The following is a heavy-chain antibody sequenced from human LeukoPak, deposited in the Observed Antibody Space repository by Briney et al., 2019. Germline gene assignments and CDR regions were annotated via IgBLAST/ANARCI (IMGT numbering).Heavy chain of an antibody. CDR2: ISWNSGSI. V-gene: IGHV3-9*01. CDR1: GFTFDDYA. Sequence: GGSLRLSCAASGFTFDDYAMHWVRQAPGKGLEWVSGISWNSGSIGYADSVKGRFTIPRDNAKNSLYLQMNSLRAEDTALYYCAKDIWGSSSWFPLDYWGQGTLVTVSS. J-gene: IGHJ4*02. D-gene: IGHD6-13*01. CDR3: AKDIWGSSSWFPLDY.